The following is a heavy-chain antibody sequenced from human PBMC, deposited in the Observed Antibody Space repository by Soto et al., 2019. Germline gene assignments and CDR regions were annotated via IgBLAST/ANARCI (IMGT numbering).Heavy chain of an antibody. J-gene: IGHJ4*02. Sequence: GGSLRLSCAASGFTFSGSAMHWVRQASGKGLEWVGRIRSKANSYATAYAASVKGRFTISRDDSKNTAYLQMNSLRAEDTAVYFCAKELVNSGWTYFDYWGQGTLVTVSS. D-gene: IGHD6-19*01. CDR3: AKELVNSGWTYFDY. V-gene: IGHV3-73*01. CDR2: IRSKANSYAT. CDR1: GFTFSGSA.